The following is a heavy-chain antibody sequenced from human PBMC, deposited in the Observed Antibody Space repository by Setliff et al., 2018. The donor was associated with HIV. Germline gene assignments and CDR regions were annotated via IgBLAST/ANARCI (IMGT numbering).Heavy chain of an antibody. CDR1: GVSISTSGYY. CDR3: AKVATWTGTTYYFES. D-gene: IGHD1-1*01. Sequence: SETLSLTCNVSGVSISTSGYYWGWIRQPPGKGLEWIGSFHSSGSTSYNPSLRSRVVLSVDTSKNQLSLRLTSFTAADTAVYYCAKVATWTGTTYYFESWGQGTLVTVSS. V-gene: IGHV4-39*01. J-gene: IGHJ4*02. CDR2: FHSSGST.